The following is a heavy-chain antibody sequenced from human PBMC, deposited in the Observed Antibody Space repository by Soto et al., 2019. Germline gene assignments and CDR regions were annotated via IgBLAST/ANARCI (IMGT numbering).Heavy chain of an antibody. J-gene: IGHJ4*02. CDR3: ARAAGPEKHFDY. Sequence: PSQTLSLTCAISGDSVSSNSAAWNWIRQSPSRGPEWLGRTYYRSKWYNDYAVSVKSRITINPDTSKNQFSLQLNSVTPEDTAAYYCARAAGPEKHFDYWGQGTLVTVSS. D-gene: IGHD6-13*01. V-gene: IGHV6-1*01. CDR1: GDSVSSNSAA. CDR2: TYYRSKWYN.